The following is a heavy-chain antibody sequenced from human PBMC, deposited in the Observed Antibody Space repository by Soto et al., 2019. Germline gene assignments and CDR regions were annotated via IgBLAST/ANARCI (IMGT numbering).Heavy chain of an antibody. Sequence: PSETLSLTCTVSGGSISSGDYYWSWIRQPPGKGLEWIGYIYYSGSTYYNPSLKSRVTISVDTSKNQFSLKLSSVTAADTAVYYCARDRRGYCSGGSCYSGHYFDYWGQGTLVTVSS. V-gene: IGHV4-30-4*01. CDR1: GGSISSGDYY. CDR2: IYYSGST. D-gene: IGHD2-15*01. CDR3: ARDRRGYCSGGSCYSGHYFDY. J-gene: IGHJ4*02.